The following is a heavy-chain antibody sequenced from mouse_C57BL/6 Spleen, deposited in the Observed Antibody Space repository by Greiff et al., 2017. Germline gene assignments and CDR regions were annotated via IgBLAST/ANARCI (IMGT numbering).Heavy chain of an antibody. J-gene: IGHJ3*01. CDR3: ARGDYGSSYEGFAY. V-gene: IGHV1-81*01. CDR2: IDPRSGKT. D-gene: IGHD1-1*01. CDR1: GYTFTSYG. Sequence: QVQLQQSGAELARPGASVKLSCKASGYTFTSYGISWVKQRTGQGLEWIGEIDPRSGKTYYNEKFKGKATLTADKSSSTAYMELRSLSSEDSAVYSCARGDYGSSYEGFAYWGQGTLVTVSA.